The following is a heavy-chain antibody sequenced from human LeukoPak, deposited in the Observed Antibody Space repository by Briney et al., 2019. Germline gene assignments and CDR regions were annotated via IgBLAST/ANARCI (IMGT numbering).Heavy chain of an antibody. Sequence: ASVKVSCKASGYTFTTYDINWVRQATGQGLEWMGYTNPNSGRTEYAQRFLGRLTLSTDTATTTAYMELSRLTSEDTGTYYCARELRSDFSWGQGTLVTVSS. CDR3: ARELRSDFS. V-gene: IGHV1-8*01. CDR2: TNPNSGRT. CDR1: GYTFTTYD. J-gene: IGHJ5*02. D-gene: IGHD5-24*01.